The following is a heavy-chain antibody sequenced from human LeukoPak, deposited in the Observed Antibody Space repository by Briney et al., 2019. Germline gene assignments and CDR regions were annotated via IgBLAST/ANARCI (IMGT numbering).Heavy chain of an antibody. Sequence: SETLSLTCAVSGGSISGSNWWSWVRQPPGKGLEWIGEIYHSGSTNYNPSLKSRVTKSVDKSKNQFSLKLSSVTAADTAVYYCARGSYYDYVWGSYFDYWGQGTLVTVSS. CDR1: GGSISGSNW. CDR2: IYHSGST. V-gene: IGHV4-4*02. J-gene: IGHJ4*02. D-gene: IGHD3-16*01. CDR3: ARGSYYDYVWGSYFDY.